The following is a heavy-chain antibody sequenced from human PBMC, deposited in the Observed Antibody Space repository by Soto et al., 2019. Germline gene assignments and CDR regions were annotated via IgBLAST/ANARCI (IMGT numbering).Heavy chain of an antibody. V-gene: IGHV3-23*01. CDR3: AKDRMGASGWFDP. J-gene: IGHJ5*02. CDR2: VNGDNT. CDR1: GFSFSSYT. Sequence: GGSLRLSCVASGFSFSSYTMNWVRQAPGKGLEWVSGVNGDNTYYADSVKGRFSISRDNSKNTLYLQLNSLRAEDTAIYYCAKDRMGASGWFDPWGQGTPVTVSS. D-gene: IGHD1-26*01.